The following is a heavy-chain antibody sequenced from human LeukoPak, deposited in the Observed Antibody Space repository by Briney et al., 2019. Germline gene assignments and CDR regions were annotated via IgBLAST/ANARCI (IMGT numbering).Heavy chain of an antibody. CDR2: ISAYNGYT. V-gene: IGHV1-18*01. CDR1: GYTFKNYG. D-gene: IGHD1-1*01. J-gene: IGHJ6*03. CDR3: ARGAVNRYNWNDDNYYYYYMDV. Sequence: ASVKVSCKASGYTFKNYGISWVRQAPGQGLEWMGWISAYNGYTKYAQKVQGRVTMTTDISTSTAYMELRSLRSDDTAVYYCARGAVNRYNWNDDNYYYYYMDVWGKGTTVIISS.